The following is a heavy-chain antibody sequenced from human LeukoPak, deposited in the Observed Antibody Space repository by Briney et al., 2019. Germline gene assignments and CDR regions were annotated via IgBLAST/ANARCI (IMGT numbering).Heavy chain of an antibody. D-gene: IGHD6-19*01. J-gene: IGHJ4*02. V-gene: IGHV1-46*01. CDR3: ARLLEGVAGTWGY. CDR2: IFPTTGTT. Sequence: ASVKVSCKASGYTFTSHYIHWVRQAPGQGLEWMGIIFPTTGTTRHAQKFQGRVTMTRDTSTTTVYLDLSSLTSEDTAVYYCARLLEGVAGTWGYWGQGTLVTVSS. CDR1: GYTFTSHY.